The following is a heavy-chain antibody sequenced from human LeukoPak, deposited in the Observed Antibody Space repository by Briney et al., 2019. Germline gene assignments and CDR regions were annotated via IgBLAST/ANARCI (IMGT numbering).Heavy chain of an antibody. J-gene: IGHJ4*02. CDR2: IWYDGSNK. CDR3: ARELSPVVKYYFEY. D-gene: IGHD3-22*01. Sequence: PGRSLRLSCVASGFTFSSYGIHWVRQAPGKGLEWVAFIWYDGSNKYYADSVKGRFTISRDNSKNTLYLQMNSLRAEDTALYYCARELSPVVKYYFEYWGQGTLVTVSP. V-gene: IGHV3-33*01. CDR1: GFTFSSYG.